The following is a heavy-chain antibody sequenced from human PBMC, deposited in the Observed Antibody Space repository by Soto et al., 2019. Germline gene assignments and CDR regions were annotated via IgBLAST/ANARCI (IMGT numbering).Heavy chain of an antibody. CDR2: IYYSGST. J-gene: IGHJ6*02. D-gene: IGHD2-15*01. V-gene: IGHV4-39*01. CDR3: ARGTVVTLEYYYYYYGMDV. CDR1: GCSISSSSYY. Sequence: SETLSLTCTFSGCSISSSSYYWGWIRQPPGKGLEWIGSIYYSGSTYYNPSLKSRVTISVDTSKNQFSLKLSSVTAADTAVYYCARGTVVTLEYYYYYYGMDVWGQGTTVTVSS.